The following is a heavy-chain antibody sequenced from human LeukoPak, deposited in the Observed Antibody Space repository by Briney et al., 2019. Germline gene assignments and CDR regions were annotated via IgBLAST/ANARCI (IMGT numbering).Heavy chain of an antibody. J-gene: IGHJ3*02. CDR3: ARGLLNNDAFDI. V-gene: IGHV4-59*08. D-gene: IGHD3-22*01. CDR2: IYYSRST. Sequence: SETLSLTCTVSGGSISSYYWSWIRQPPGKGLEWIGYIYYSRSTNYNPSLKSRVTISVDTSKNQFSLKLSSVTAADTAVYYCARGLLNNDAFDIWGQGTMVTVSS. CDR1: GGSISSYY.